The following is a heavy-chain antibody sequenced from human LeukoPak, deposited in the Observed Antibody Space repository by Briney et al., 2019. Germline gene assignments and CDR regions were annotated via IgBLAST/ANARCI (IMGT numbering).Heavy chain of an antibody. CDR2: IIPILGIA. D-gene: IGHD2-2*01. CDR1: GGTFSSYT. V-gene: IGHV1-69*04. J-gene: IGHJ5*02. CDR3: ARESVPAAIFTAYWFDP. Sequence: SVKVSCKASGGTFSSYTVSWVRQAPGQGLEWMGRIIPILGIANYAQKFQGRVTITADKSTSTAYMELSSLRSEDTAVYYCARESVPAAIFTAYWFDPWGQGTLVTVSS.